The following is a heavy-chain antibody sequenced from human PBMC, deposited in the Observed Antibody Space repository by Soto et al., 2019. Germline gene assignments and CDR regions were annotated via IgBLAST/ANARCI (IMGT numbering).Heavy chain of an antibody. CDR3: AKDRSSSWTLDY. Sequence: QVQLVESGGGVVQPGRSLRLSCAASGFTFCSYGMHWVRQAPGKGLEWVAVISYDGSSKYYADSVKGRFTISRDNSKNTLYLQMNSLRAEDTAVYYCAKDRSSSWTLDYWGQGTLVTVSS. J-gene: IGHJ4*02. V-gene: IGHV3-30*18. D-gene: IGHD6-13*01. CDR2: ISYDGSSK. CDR1: GFTFCSYG.